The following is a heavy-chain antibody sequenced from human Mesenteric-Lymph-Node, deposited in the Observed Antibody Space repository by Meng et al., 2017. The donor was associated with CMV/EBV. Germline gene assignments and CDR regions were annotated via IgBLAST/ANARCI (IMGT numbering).Heavy chain of an antibody. Sequence: GESLKISCAASGFTFSSYAMSWVRQAPGKGLEWVSAISGSGGSTYYADSVKGRFTISRDNSKNTLYLQMNSLRAEDTAVYYCAKDFRNDGSWYGVFDYWGQGTLVTVSS. V-gene: IGHV3-23*01. D-gene: IGHD6-13*01. CDR1: GFTFSSYA. J-gene: IGHJ4*02. CDR3: AKDFRNDGSWYGVFDY. CDR2: ISGSGGST.